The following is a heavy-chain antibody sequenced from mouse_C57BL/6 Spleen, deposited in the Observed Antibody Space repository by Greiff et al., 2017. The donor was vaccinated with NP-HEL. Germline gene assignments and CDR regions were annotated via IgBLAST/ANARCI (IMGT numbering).Heavy chain of an antibody. D-gene: IGHD1-1*01. Sequence: EVNVVESGGDLVKPGGSLKLSCAASGFTFSSYGMSWVRQTPDKRLEWVATISSGGSYTYYPDSVKGRFTISRDIAKNTLYLQMSSLKSEDTAMYYCARQLVTTVVAPPWFAYWGQGTLVTVSA. CDR2: ISSGGSYT. J-gene: IGHJ3*01. CDR3: ARQLVTTVVAPPWFAY. V-gene: IGHV5-6*01. CDR1: GFTFSSYG.